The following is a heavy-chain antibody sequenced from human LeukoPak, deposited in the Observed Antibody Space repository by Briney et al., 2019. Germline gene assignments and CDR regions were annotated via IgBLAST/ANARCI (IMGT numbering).Heavy chain of an antibody. CDR3: ARVLSGSWDWFDP. D-gene: IGHD3-22*01. V-gene: IGHV3-23*01. CDR1: GFTFSGFV. CDR2: ISGSGGST. J-gene: IGHJ5*02. Sequence: GGSLRLSCAASGFTFSGFVISWVRQAPGKGPQWVADISGSGGSTYYADSVKGRFSVSRDNAMNTVYLQMNSLRAEDTAVYYCARVLSGSWDWFDPWGQGTLVTVSS.